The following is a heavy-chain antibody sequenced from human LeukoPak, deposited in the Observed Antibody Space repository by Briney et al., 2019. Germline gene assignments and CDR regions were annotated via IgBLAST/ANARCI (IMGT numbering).Heavy chain of an antibody. CDR2: IYSGDST. D-gene: IGHD1-26*01. CDR1: GFTIRSNY. CDR3: AGASGHSGLDAFDI. J-gene: IGHJ3*02. V-gene: IGHV3-53*01. Sequence: GGSLRLSWAASGFTIRSNYMRWLRQAPGKGLEWVSVIYSGDSTYYADSVKGRFTISRDNSKNTLDLQMYSLSAEDTAVYSCAGASGHSGLDAFDIWGQETMVTVSS.